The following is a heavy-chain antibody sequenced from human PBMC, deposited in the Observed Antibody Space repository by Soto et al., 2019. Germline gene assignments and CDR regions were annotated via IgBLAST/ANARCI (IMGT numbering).Heavy chain of an antibody. CDR2: ISGSGTNR. Sequence: EVQLLESGGGLVQPGGSLRLSCAASGFTSSSYAMTWVRQAPGKGLEWVSAISGSGTNRYYADSVKGRFTISRDNSKNTLYLQMNSLRAEDTAVYYCAKDRVDYGDYRGLDYWGQGTLVTVSS. CDR1: GFTSSSYA. V-gene: IGHV3-23*01. CDR3: AKDRVDYGDYRGLDY. D-gene: IGHD4-17*01. J-gene: IGHJ4*02.